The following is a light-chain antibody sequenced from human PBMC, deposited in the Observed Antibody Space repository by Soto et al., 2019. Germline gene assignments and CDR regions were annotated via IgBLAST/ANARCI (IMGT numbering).Light chain of an antibody. CDR2: EVS. CDR1: SSDVGSYNL. CDR3: CSYAGSSTYVV. Sequence: QSALTQPASVSGSPGQSITISCTGTSSDVGSYNLFSWYQQHPGKAPKLMIYEVSKRPSGVSNRFSGSKSGNTASLTITGLQAEDAADYYCCSYAGSSTYVVFGGGTKVTGL. V-gene: IGLV2-23*02. J-gene: IGLJ2*01.